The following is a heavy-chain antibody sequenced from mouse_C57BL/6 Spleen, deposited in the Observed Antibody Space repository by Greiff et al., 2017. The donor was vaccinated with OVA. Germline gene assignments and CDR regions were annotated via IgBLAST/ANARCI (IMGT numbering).Heavy chain of an antibody. J-gene: IGHJ2*01. CDR1: GYTFTGYW. V-gene: IGHV1-9*01. CDR2: ILPGSGST. Sequence: VQLQESGAELMKPGASVKLSCKATGYTFTGYWIEWVKQRPGHGLEWIGEILPGSGSTDYNEKFQGKATFTADTSSNSAYMQLSSLTTEDSTIDYCARDDGSSPYYYDYRGQGTTLTVSS. D-gene: IGHD1-1*01. CDR3: ARDDGSSPYYYDY.